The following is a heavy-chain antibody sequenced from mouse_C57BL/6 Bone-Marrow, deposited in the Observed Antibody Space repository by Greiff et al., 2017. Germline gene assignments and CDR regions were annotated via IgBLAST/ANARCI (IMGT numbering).Heavy chain of an antibody. V-gene: IGHV1-53*01. CDR1: GYTFTSYW. D-gene: IGHD1-1*01. CDR3: ARVNDYGCSNDARGY. Sequence: VQLQQPGTELVKPGASVKLSCKASGYTFTSYWMHWVKQRTGQGLEWIGNINPSNGGTNYNEKFKSKDTLTVDKSSSTAYMQLSSLTSEDSAVYVCARVNDYGCSNDARGYWGQGTTVTVSS. CDR2: INPSNGGT. J-gene: IGHJ4*01.